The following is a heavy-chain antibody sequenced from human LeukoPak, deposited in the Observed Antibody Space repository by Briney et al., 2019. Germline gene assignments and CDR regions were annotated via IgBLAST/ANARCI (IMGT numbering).Heavy chain of an antibody. J-gene: IGHJ4*02. D-gene: IGHD3-9*01. CDR2: IRSDSSNQ. Sequence: GGSLRLSCAASAFRFSSYGMHWVRRAPGKGPEWVAFIRSDSSNQYYADSVKGRFTISRENSKNTLYLQMNSLRAEDTAVYYCAKDSDPFTILTGPWYWGQGTLVTVSS. V-gene: IGHV3-30*02. CDR1: AFRFSSYG. CDR3: AKDSDPFTILTGPWY.